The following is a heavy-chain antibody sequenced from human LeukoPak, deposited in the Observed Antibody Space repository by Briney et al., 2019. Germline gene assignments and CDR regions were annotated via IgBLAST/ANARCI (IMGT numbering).Heavy chain of an antibody. CDR1: GFTFSNYG. Sequence: GGSLRLSCEASGFTFSNYGMHWVRQAPGKGLEWLAVISYDGRKEYFADSVKGRFTISRDNSKNTVYLQMNSLRIEDTAVYFCVRDVDTSASNWYFDPWGRGTLVTVSS. V-gene: IGHV3-30*03. D-gene: IGHD3-22*01. CDR2: ISYDGRKE. CDR3: VRDVDTSASNWYFDP. J-gene: IGHJ2*01.